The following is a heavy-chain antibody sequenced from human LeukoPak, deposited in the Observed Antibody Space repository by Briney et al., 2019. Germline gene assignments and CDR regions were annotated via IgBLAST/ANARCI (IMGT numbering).Heavy chain of an antibody. D-gene: IGHD5-12*01. V-gene: IGHV3-23*01. CDR2: ISGSGGST. CDR3: ANPEVDATGVSFDY. J-gene: IGHJ4*02. CDR1: GFTFSSYA. Sequence: PGGSLRLSCAASGFTFSSYAMSWVRQAPGKGLEWVSAISGSGGSTYYADSVKGRFTISRDNSKNTLYLQMNSLRAEDTAVYCCANPEVDATGVSFDYWGQGTLVTVSS.